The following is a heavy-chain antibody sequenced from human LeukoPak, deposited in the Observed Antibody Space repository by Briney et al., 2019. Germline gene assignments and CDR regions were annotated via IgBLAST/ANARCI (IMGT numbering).Heavy chain of an antibody. Sequence: PGGSLRPSCAASGFTFSSYDMHWVRQATGKGLEWVSAIGTAGDTYYPGSVKGRFTISRENAKNSLYLQMNSLRAGDTAVYYCARGGAMAQTFDYWGQGTLVTVSS. D-gene: IGHD5-18*01. J-gene: IGHJ4*02. CDR2: IGTAGDT. CDR3: ARGGAMAQTFDY. CDR1: GFTFSSYD. V-gene: IGHV3-13*01.